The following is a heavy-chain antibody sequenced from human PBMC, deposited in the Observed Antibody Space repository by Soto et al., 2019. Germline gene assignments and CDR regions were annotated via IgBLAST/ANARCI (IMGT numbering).Heavy chain of an antibody. CDR2: MSYDGSER. J-gene: IGHJ6*02. CDR1: GFTFSRYA. V-gene: IGHV3-30*04. CDR3: ARVSHGDYGTHHFYGMDV. D-gene: IGHD4-17*01. Sequence: QVPVVESGGGVVQPGRSLRLSCAASGFTFSRYAMQWDRQARGKGQEWVAVMSYDGSERYYADSVKGRSTISRDISKTTLYLQMNRLRPEDTAVYYCARVSHGDYGTHHFYGMDVWGQGTTVGVSS.